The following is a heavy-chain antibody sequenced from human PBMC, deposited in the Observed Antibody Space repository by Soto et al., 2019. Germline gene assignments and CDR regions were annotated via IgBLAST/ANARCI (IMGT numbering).Heavy chain of an antibody. Sequence: PGESLKISCNGSGYSFTSYWIGWVRQMPGKGLEWMGIIYPGDSDTRYSPSFQGQVTISADKSISTAYLQWSSLKASDTAMYYCARQETDYGDYGYYYYGMDVWGQGTTVTVSS. D-gene: IGHD4-17*01. V-gene: IGHV5-51*01. J-gene: IGHJ6*02. CDR2: IYPGDSDT. CDR3: ARQETDYGDYGYYYYGMDV. CDR1: GYSFTSYW.